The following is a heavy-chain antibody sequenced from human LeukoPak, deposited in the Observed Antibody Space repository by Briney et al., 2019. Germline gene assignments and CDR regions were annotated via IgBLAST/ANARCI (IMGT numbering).Heavy chain of an antibody. CDR2: ISYDGSNK. CDR3: ARDRGGYSGYDAFDY. CDR1: GLTFSSYA. D-gene: IGHD5-12*01. Sequence: GGFLRLSCAASGLTFSSYAMHWVRQAPGKGLEWVAVISYDGSNKYYADSVKGRFTISRDNSKNTLYLQMNSLRAEDTAVYYCARDRGGYSGYDAFDYWGQGTLVTVSS. V-gene: IGHV3-30*04. J-gene: IGHJ4*02.